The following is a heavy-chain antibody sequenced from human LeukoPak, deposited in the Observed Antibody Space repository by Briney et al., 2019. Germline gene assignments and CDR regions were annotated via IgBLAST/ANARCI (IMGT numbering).Heavy chain of an antibody. J-gene: IGHJ4*02. CDR1: GYTFTGYY. CDR2: INPNSGGT. Sequence: GASVNVSCTASGYTFTGYYMHWVRQAPGQGLEWMGWINPNSGGTNYAQKFQGRVTMTRDTSISTAYMELSRLRSDDTAVYYCAREEDYGGNSADWGQGTLVTVSS. V-gene: IGHV1-2*02. D-gene: IGHD4-23*01. CDR3: AREEDYGGNSAD.